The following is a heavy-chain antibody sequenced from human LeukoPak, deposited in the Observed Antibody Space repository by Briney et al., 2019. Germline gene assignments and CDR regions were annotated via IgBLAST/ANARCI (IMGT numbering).Heavy chain of an antibody. V-gene: IGHV1-46*01. D-gene: IGHD3-3*01. Sequence: GASVKASCKASGYTFTSYYMHWVRQAPGHGLEWMGILNPSGGSSSYAQKFQGRVTMTRDTSTSTVYMELSSLRSEDTAVCYCARDDFWSGYLFSDYWGQGTLVTVSS. CDR2: LNPSGGSS. CDR3: ARDDFWSGYLFSDY. CDR1: GYTFTSYY. J-gene: IGHJ4*02.